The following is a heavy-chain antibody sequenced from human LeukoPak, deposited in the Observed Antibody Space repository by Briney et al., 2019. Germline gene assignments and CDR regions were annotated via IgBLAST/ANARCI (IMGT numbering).Heavy chain of an antibody. Sequence: GRSLRLSCAASGFTFSSYGMHWVRQAPGKGLEWVSAISGSGGSTYYADFVKGRFTISRDNSKNTLYLQMNSLRAEDTAVYYCAKGDSDWLINYWGQGTLVTVSS. J-gene: IGHJ4*02. CDR3: AKGDSDWLINY. D-gene: IGHD3-9*01. V-gene: IGHV3-23*01. CDR2: ISGSGGST. CDR1: GFTFSSYG.